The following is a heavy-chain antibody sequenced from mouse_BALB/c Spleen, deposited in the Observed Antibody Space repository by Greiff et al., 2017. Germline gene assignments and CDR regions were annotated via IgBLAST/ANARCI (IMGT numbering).Heavy chain of an antibody. CDR3: ARGGNYDWFAY. J-gene: IGHJ3*01. D-gene: IGHD2-1*01. CDR1: GFTFSSFG. CDR2: ISSGSSTI. V-gene: IGHV5-17*02. Sequence: EVKVEESGGGLVQPGGSRKLSCAASGFTFSSFGMHWVRQAPEKGLEWVAYISSGSSTIYYADTVKGRFTISRDNPKNTLFLQMTSLRSEDTAMYYCARGGNYDWFAYWGQGTLVTVSA.